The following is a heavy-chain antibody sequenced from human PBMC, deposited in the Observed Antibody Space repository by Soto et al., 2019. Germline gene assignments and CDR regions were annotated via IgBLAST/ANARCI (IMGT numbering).Heavy chain of an antibody. CDR3: SGFSGGDLNHYGMDV. D-gene: IGHD5-12*01. V-gene: IGHV3-49*03. Sequence: SLRLSCTGSGFTFGDYAMSWFRQAPGKGLEWVGLMRSKSYSGTIEYAASVKGRFTISRDDSNSIAYLQMSSLKIEDTAVYYCSGFSGGDLNHYGMDVWGQGTTVTVSS. CDR2: MRSKSYSGTI. CDR1: GFTFGDYA. J-gene: IGHJ6*02.